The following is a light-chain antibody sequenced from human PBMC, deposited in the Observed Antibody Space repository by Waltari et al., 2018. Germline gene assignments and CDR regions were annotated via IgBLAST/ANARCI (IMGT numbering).Light chain of an antibody. V-gene: IGKV3-15*01. J-gene: IGKJ1*01. CDR2: GAS. CDR1: PSVSSN. CDR3: QQYNNWPPGA. Sequence: EIVMTQSPATLSVSPGARATLSCRASPSVSSNLAWYQQKPGQAHRLLIHGASTRATGIPARFSGSGSGTEFTLTISSLQSEDFAVYYCQQYNNWPPGAFGQGTKVEIK.